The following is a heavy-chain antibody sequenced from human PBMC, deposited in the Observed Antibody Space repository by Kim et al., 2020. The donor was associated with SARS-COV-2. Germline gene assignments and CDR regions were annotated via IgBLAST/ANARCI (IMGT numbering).Heavy chain of an antibody. CDR3: TLSHHYGIGVNPYHLDF. CDR1: GFSFGDYP. CDR2: IRSKAYGESS. J-gene: IGHJ2*01. V-gene: IGHV3-49*04. D-gene: IGHD3-10*01. Sequence: GGSLRLSCSGSGFSFGDYPINWVRQAPGKGLEWVGFIRSKAYGESSELATSLKDRFKFSRDDSKSLAYLHMDSLQTGDSGIYYCTLSHHYGIGVNPYHLDFGGRGA.